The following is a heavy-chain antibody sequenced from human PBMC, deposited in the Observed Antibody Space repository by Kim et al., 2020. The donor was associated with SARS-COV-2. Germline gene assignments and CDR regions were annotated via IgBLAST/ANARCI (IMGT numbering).Heavy chain of an antibody. V-gene: IGHV3-30*07. D-gene: IGHD2-2*02. CDR3: ARDMEDIVVVPAAIFDY. J-gene: IGHJ4*02. Sequence: KGRFTTSRDNSKNTLYLQMNSLRAEDTAVYYCARDMEDIVVVPAAIFDYWGQGTLVTVSS.